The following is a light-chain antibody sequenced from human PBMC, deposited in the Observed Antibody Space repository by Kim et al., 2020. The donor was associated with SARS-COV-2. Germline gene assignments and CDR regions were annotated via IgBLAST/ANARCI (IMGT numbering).Light chain of an antibody. CDR3: QSYDSSLSGYVV. CDR1: SSNIGSGYD. J-gene: IGLJ2*01. Sequence: VPISGTGSSSNIGSGYDVHWYQQLPGTAPKLLIYGNSNRPSGVPDRFSGSKSGTSASLAITGLQAEDEADYYCQSYDSSLSGYVVFGGGTQLTVL. CDR2: GNS. V-gene: IGLV1-40*01.